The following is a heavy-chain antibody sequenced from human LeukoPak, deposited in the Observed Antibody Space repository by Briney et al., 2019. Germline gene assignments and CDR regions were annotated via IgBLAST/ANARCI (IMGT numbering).Heavy chain of an antibody. J-gene: IGHJ5*02. V-gene: IGHV4-59*08. CDR3: ARLGPGYYDFWSGYIDWFDP. Sequence: PSETLSLTCTVSGGSISSYYWSWIRQPPGKGLEWIGYIYYSGSTNYNPSLKSRVTISVDTSKNQFSLKLSSVTAADTAVYYCARLGPGYYDFWSGYIDWFDPWGQGTLVTVSS. D-gene: IGHD3-3*01. CDR1: GGSISSYY. CDR2: IYYSGST.